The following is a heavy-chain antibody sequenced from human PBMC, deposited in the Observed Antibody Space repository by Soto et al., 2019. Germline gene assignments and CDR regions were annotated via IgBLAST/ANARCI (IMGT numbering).Heavy chain of an antibody. D-gene: IGHD6-19*01. CDR2: IYHSGRT. CDR3: ARAHSGIAVAPYYYYGMDV. V-gene: IGHV4-4*02. CDR1: GGSISSSNW. J-gene: IGHJ6*02. Sequence: QVQLQESGPGLVKPSGTLSLTCAVSGGSISSSNWWSWVRQPPGKGLEWIGEIYHSGRTNYNPSLKSRVTISVDTSKNQFSLKLSSVTAADTAVYYGARAHSGIAVAPYYYYGMDVWGQGTTVTVSS.